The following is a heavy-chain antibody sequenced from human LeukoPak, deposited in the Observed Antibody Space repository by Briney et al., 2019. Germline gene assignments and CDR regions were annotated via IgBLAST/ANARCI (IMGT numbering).Heavy chain of an antibody. CDR2: ISYDGNNK. V-gene: IGHV3-30*18. Sequence: GGSLRLSCAASGFTFSSYEMNWVRQAPGKGLEWVAGISYDGNNKYYAESVKGRFTISRDNSKNTLYLQMNSLRDEDTAVYYCAKDWVVRGVISYWGQGTLVTVSS. CDR1: GFTFSSYE. D-gene: IGHD3-10*01. J-gene: IGHJ4*02. CDR3: AKDWVVRGVISY.